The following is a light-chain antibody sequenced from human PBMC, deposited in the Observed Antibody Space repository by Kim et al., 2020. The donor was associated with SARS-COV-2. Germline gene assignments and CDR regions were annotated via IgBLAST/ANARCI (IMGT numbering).Light chain of an antibody. J-gene: IGKJ1*01. CDR3: QKYDSAPRT. CDR1: QGISTY. CDR2: EAS. V-gene: IGKV1-27*01. Sequence: DVQMTQSPSSLSASVGDRVTITCRASQGISTYLAWYQQRPGKVPTLLIYEASTLQSGVPSRFSGSGSGTDFTLTISSLQPEDVATYYCQKYDSAPRTFGPGTKVDIK.